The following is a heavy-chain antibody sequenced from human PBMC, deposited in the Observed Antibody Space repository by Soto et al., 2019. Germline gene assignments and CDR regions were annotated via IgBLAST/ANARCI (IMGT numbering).Heavy chain of an antibody. Sequence: GASVKVSCKASGCTFSSHAMHWVRQAPGQRLEWMGWINAGNGNTKYSQKFQGRVTITRDTSASTAYMELSSLRSEDTAVYYCARDRSESGHVWFDPWGQGTLVTVSS. J-gene: IGHJ5*02. CDR2: INAGNGNT. V-gene: IGHV1-3*01. CDR3: ARDRSESGHVWFDP. D-gene: IGHD2-8*02. CDR1: GCTFSSHA.